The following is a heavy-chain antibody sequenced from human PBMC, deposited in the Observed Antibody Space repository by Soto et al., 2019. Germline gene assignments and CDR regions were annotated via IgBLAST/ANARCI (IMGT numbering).Heavy chain of an antibody. V-gene: IGHV1-18*01. CDR1: GYTFTSYA. D-gene: IGHD6-19*01. CDR2: INAFNGNT. J-gene: IGHJ4*02. CDR3: ARAVAVAADFDY. Sequence: ASVKVSCKASGYTFTSYAISWVRQAPGQGLEWMGWINAFNGNTNYSQKFQDRVTITRDTSASAAYMELSSLSSEDTAVYYCARAVAVAADFDYWGQGTLVTVSS.